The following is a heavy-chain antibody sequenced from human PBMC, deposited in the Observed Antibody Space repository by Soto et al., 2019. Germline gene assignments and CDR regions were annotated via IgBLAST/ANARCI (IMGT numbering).Heavy chain of an antibody. CDR2: INAGNGNT. CDR3: ARDRSFGWPTYYFDY. J-gene: IGHJ4*02. Sequence: ASLKFYCKASGYTFTSYAMHWVRQAPGQRLEWMGWINAGNGNTKYSQKFQGRVTITRDTSASTAYMELSSLRSEDTAVYYCARDRSFGWPTYYFDYWGQGTLVTVSS. D-gene: IGHD2-15*01. V-gene: IGHV1-3*01. CDR1: GYTFTSYA.